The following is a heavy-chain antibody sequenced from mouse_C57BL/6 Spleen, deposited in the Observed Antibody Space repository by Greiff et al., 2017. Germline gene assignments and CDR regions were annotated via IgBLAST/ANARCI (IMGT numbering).Heavy chain of an antibody. CDR2: IYPRDGST. CDR1: GYTFTDHT. D-gene: IGHD1-1*01. V-gene: IGHV1-78*01. CDR3: ARWGYYGSSYDYAMDY. Sequence: QVQLQQSDAELVKPGASVKISCKVSGYTFTDHTIHWMKQRPEQGLEWIGYIYPRDGSTKYNEKFKGKATLTADKSSSTAYMQLNSLTSEDSAVYFCARWGYYGSSYDYAMDYWGQGTSVTVSS. J-gene: IGHJ4*01.